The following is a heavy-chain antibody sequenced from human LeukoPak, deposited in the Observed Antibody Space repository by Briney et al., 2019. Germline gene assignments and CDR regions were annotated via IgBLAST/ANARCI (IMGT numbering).Heavy chain of an antibody. V-gene: IGHV4-38-2*02. J-gene: IGHJ4*02. CDR1: GYSISSGYH. CDR2: IYHSGST. CDR3: ARTPYGSGSYKYYFDY. D-gene: IGHD3-10*01. Sequence: PSETLSLTCTVSGYSISSGYHWGWIRQPPRKGLEWIGTIYHSGSTYYNPSLKSRVTISVDRSKNQFSLKLSSVTAADTAVYYCARTPYGSGSYKYYFDYWGQGTLVTVSS.